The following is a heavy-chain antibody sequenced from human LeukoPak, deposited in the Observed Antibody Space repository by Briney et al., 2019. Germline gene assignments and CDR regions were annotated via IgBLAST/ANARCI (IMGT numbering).Heavy chain of an antibody. D-gene: IGHD2-21*02. V-gene: IGHV3-7*01. CDR1: GFNFSDSR. J-gene: IGHJ3*02. CDR3: ARDLWCGADCYGTFDI. CDR2: INRDGTEK. Sequence: GGSLRLSCATSGFNFSDSRMTWVRQAPGKGLQWVANINRDGTEKHFLDSVEGRFTISRDNSKNTLYLQMNSLRAEDTAVYYCARDLWCGADCYGTFDIWGQVTMVSVSS.